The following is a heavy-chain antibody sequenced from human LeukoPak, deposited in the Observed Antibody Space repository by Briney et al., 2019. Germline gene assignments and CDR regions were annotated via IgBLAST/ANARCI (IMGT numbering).Heavy chain of an antibody. Sequence: XGSLRLSCAASGFTFSSYWMSWVRQAPGKGLEWVANIKQDGSEKYYVDSVKGGFTISRDNAKNSLYLQMNSLRAEDTAVYYCARERNYYGSGSYDYWGQGTLVTVSS. D-gene: IGHD3-10*01. CDR3: ARERNYYGSGSYDY. J-gene: IGHJ4*02. CDR1: GFTFSSYW. V-gene: IGHV3-7*01. CDR2: IKQDGSEK.